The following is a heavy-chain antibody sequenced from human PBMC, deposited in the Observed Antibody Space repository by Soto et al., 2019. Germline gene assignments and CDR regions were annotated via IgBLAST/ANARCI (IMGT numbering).Heavy chain of an antibody. D-gene: IGHD1-26*01. V-gene: IGHV3-21*01. Sequence: GGSLRLSCAASGFTFSSYSMNWVHQAPGKGLEWVSSISSSSSYIYYADSVKGRFTISRDNAKNSLYLQMNSLSAEDTAVYYCARVHLELPCFDYWGQGTLVTVSS. CDR1: GFTFSSYS. CDR2: ISSSSSYI. J-gene: IGHJ4*02. CDR3: ARVHLELPCFDY.